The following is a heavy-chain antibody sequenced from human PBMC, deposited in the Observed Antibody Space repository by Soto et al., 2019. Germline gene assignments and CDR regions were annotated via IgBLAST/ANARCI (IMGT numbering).Heavy chain of an antibody. J-gene: IGHJ6*02. V-gene: IGHV3-7*03. D-gene: IGHD5-12*01. CDR2: IKADGAEK. CDR1: GFTFSSYW. CDR3: VTAVRGYNANGDL. Sequence: GGSLRLSCVGSGFTFSSYWMGWVRQTPGKGLEWVATIKADGAEKYYVDSVKGRFTFSRDNAKTSVYLEMNSLRAEDTAVYYCVTAVRGYNANGDLWGQGTTVTVSS.